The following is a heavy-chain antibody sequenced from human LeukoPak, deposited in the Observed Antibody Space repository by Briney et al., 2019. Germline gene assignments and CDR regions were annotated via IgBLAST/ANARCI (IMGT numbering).Heavy chain of an antibody. CDR2: IRYDGSNK. Sequence: GGSLRLSCAASGFTLSSYGMHWVRQAPGKGLEWVAFIRYDGSNKYYADSVKGRFTISRDNSKNTLYLQMNSLRAEGTAVYYCAKVGPLAFYYMDVWGKGTTVTVSS. CDR3: AKVGPLAFYYMDV. D-gene: IGHD3-10*01. V-gene: IGHV3-30*02. J-gene: IGHJ6*03. CDR1: GFTLSSYG.